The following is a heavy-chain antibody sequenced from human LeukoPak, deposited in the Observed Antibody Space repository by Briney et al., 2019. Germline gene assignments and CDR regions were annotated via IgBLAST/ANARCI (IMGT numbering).Heavy chain of an antibody. CDR2: ISYDGSNK. CDR3: ARDSLAVAGTHPGN. J-gene: IGHJ4*02. V-gene: IGHV3-30-3*01. D-gene: IGHD6-19*01. Sequence: GGSLRLSCAASGFTFSSYAMHWVRQAPGKGLEWVAVISYDGSNKYYADSVKGRFTISRDNSKNTLYLQMNSLRAEDTAVYYCARDSLAVAGTHPGNWGRGTLVTVSS. CDR1: GFTFSSYA.